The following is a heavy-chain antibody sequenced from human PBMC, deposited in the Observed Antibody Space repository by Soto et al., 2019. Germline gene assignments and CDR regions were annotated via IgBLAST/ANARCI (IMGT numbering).Heavy chain of an antibody. V-gene: IGHV3-21*01. CDR1: GFTFGSYC. D-gene: IGHD3-22*01. Sequence: GGALRLSCAASGFTFGSYCMNWVRQAPGEGLEWVSSISSSSSYIYYADSVKGRFTISRDNAKNSLYLQMNSLRAEDTAVYYCARDPREYYYDSSGYYPFDYWGQGTLVTVSS. J-gene: IGHJ4*02. CDR2: ISSSSSYI. CDR3: ARDPREYYYDSSGYYPFDY.